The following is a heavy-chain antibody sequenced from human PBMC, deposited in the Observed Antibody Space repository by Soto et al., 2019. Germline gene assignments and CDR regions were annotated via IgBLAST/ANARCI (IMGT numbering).Heavy chain of an antibody. CDR2: ISGSGGST. CDR3: AKRPDYDYVWGSYRGYYFDY. CDR1: GFTFSSYA. V-gene: IGHV3-23*01. Sequence: GGSLRLSCAASGFTFSSYAMSWVRQAPGKGLEWVSAISGSGGSTYYADSVKGRFTISRDNSKNTLYLQMNSLRAEDTAVYYCAKRPDYDYVWGSYRGYYFDYWGQGTLVTVSS. J-gene: IGHJ4*02. D-gene: IGHD3-16*02.